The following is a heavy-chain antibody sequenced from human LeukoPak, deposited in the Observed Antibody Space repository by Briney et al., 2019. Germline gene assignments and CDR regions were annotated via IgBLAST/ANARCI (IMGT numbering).Heavy chain of an antibody. V-gene: IGHV4-59*01. CDR3: ARGPHRGPSYGSAQYYYGMDF. CDR1: GGSISNYY. CDR2: IYYSGST. D-gene: IGHD5-18*01. Sequence: SETLSLTCTVSGGSISNYYWSWFRQPPGKALEWIGYIYYSGSTTYNPSLKSRVTISVDTSRNQFSLRLTSVTAADTALYSCARGPHRGPSYGSAQYYYGMDFWGPGTTVTVAS. J-gene: IGHJ6*02.